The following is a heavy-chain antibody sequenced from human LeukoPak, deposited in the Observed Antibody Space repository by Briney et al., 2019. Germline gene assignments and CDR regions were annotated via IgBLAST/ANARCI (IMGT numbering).Heavy chain of an antibody. CDR1: GYTFTSYG. J-gene: IGHJ4*02. CDR2: ISAYNGNT. V-gene: IGHV1-18*01. CDR3: ARAGIAVAGTIYDY. D-gene: IGHD6-19*01. Sequence: GASVKVSCKASGYTFTSYGISWVRQAPGQGLEWMGWISAYNGNTNYAQKLQVRVTMTTDTSTSTAHMELRSLRADDTAVYYCARAGIAVAGTIYDYWGQGTLVTVSS.